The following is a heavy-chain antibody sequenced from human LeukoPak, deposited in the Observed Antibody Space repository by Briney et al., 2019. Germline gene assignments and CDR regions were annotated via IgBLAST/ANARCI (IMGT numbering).Heavy chain of an antibody. CDR1: GFTFSNYW. CDR2: IKSDGSRT. Sequence: PGGSLRLSCAASGFTFSNYWMHWVRQAPGKGLVWVSRIKSDGSRTDYADSVKGRFTISRDNAKNSLYLQMNSLRAEDTALYYCAKDIGWELLRWYFDLWGRGTLVTVSS. V-gene: IGHV3-74*01. CDR3: AKDIGWELLRWYFDL. J-gene: IGHJ2*01. D-gene: IGHD1-26*01.